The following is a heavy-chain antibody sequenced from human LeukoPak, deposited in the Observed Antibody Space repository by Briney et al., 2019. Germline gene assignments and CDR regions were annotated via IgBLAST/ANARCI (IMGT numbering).Heavy chain of an antibody. Sequence: ASVKVSCKASGYTFTGYYMHWVRQAPGQGLEWMGWINPNSGGTNYAQKFQGRVTMTRDTSISTAYMELSRLRSDDTAVYYCARGGIGYCSGGSCYGYMDVWGKGTTVTVSS. CDR1: GYTFTGYY. J-gene: IGHJ6*03. V-gene: IGHV1-2*02. D-gene: IGHD2-15*01. CDR3: ARGGIGYCSGGSCYGYMDV. CDR2: INPNSGGT.